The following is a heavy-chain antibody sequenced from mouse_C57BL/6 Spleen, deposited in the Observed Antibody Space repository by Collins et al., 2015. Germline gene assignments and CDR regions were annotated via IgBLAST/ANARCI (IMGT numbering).Heavy chain of an antibody. CDR1: GYTFSSYW. CDR2: ILPGSGST. D-gene: IGHD1-1*01. V-gene: IGHV1-9*01. CDR3: VRSDYGSRFAY. Sequence: QVQLQQSGAELMKPGASVKISCKATGYTFSSYWIEWVKQRPGHGLEWIGEILPGSGSTNYNEKFKGKATFTADTSSNTAYMQLSSLTSEDSAVYYCVRSDYGSRFAYWGQGTLVTVSA. J-gene: IGHJ3*01.